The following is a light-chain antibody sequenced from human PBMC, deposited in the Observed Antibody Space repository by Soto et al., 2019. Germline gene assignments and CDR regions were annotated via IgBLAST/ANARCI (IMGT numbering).Light chain of an antibody. V-gene: IGLV2-14*01. CDR2: DVT. CDR1: SSDVGGYDY. CDR3: ISYASINTYV. Sequence: QSVLTQPASVSGSPGQSITISCTGTSSDVGGYDYVSWYQQHPGKAPELMIYDVTNRPSGVSNRFSGSKSGNTASLTISGLQAEDEADYYCISYASINTYVFGTGTKVTVL. J-gene: IGLJ1*01.